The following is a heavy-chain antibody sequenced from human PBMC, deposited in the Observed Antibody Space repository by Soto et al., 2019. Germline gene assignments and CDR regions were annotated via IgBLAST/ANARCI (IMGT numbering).Heavy chain of an antibody. CDR3: ARGYSTTVMSDIIRPTDY. V-gene: IGHV3-48*02. CDR1: GFTFSSYS. Sequence: EVQLVESGGGLVQPGGSLRLSCAASGFTFSSYSMNWVRQAPGKGMEWVSYISSSSSTIYYADSVKGRFTISRDNAKNSLYLQMNSLRDEDTAVYYCARGYSTTVMSDIIRPTDYWGQGTLVTVSS. CDR2: ISSSSSTI. J-gene: IGHJ4*02. D-gene: IGHD4-17*01.